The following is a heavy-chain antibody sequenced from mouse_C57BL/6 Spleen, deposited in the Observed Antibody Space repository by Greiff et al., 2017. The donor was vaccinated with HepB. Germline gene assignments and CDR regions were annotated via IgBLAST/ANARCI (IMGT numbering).Heavy chain of an antibody. V-gene: IGHV5-9-1*02. CDR2: ISSGGDYI. CDR1: GFTFSSYA. J-gene: IGHJ1*03. D-gene: IGHD2-3*01. Sequence: EVKLMESGEGLVKPGGSLKLSCAASGFTFSSYAMSWVRQTPEKRLEWVAYISSGGDYIYYADTVKGRFTISRDNARNTLYLQMSSLKSEDTAMYYGTRSDGCYGKYFDVWGTGTTVTVSS. CDR3: TRSDGCYGKYFDV.